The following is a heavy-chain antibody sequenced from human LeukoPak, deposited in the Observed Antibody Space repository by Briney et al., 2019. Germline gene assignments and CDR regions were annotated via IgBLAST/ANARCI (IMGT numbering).Heavy chain of an antibody. CDR3: ARDDPAYCGGDCPMDV. CDR1: GYTFTSYG. V-gene: IGHV1-18*01. J-gene: IGHJ6*04. CDR2: ISAYNGNT. D-gene: IGHD2-21*01. Sequence: ASVKVSCKASGYTFTSYGISWVRQAPGQGLEWMGWISAYNGNTNYAQKLQGRVTMTTDTSTSTAYMELRSLRSDDTAVYYCARDDPAYCGGDCPMDVWGKGTTVTVSS.